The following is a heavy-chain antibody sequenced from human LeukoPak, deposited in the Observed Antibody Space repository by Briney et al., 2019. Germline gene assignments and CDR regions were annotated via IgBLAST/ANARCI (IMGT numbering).Heavy chain of an antibody. Sequence: SETLSLTCTLSGGSISSYYWSWIRQPPGKGLEWIGYVYYSGSTNYNPSLKSRVTISVDTSKNQFSLKLRSVTAADTAVYYCARVKRGAAYYYYYMDVWGKGTTVIISS. D-gene: IGHD2-15*01. V-gene: IGHV4-59*01. CDR1: GGSISSYY. CDR3: ARVKRGAAYYYYYMDV. CDR2: VYYSGST. J-gene: IGHJ6*03.